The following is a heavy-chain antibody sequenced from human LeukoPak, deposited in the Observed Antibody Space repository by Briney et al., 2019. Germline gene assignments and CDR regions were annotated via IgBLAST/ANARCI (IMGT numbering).Heavy chain of an antibody. Sequence: RPRGSLRLSCAASGFTFSNYGMHWVRQAPGKGLEWVAVIWYDGSNKYYADSVKGRFTISRDNSKNTLYLQMNSLRAEDTAVYYCARSPMNRYYYDSSGYYPKYYFDYWGQGTLVTVSS. V-gene: IGHV3-33*01. CDR1: GFTFSNYG. D-gene: IGHD3-22*01. CDR2: IWYDGSNK. J-gene: IGHJ4*02. CDR3: ARSPMNRYYYDSSGYYPKYYFDY.